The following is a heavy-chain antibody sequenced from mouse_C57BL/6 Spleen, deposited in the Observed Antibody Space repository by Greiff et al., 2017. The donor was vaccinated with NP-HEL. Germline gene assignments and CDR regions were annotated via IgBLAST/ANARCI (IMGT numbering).Heavy chain of an antibody. CDR3: ARYLDDYDGYWYFDV. V-gene: IGHV1-81*01. Sequence: VKLQESGAELARPGASVKLSCKASGYTFTSYGISWVKQRTGQGLEWIGEIYPRSGNTYYNEKFKGKATLTADKSSSTAYMELRSLTSEDSAVYFCARYLDDYDGYWYFDVWGTGTTVTVSS. CDR1: GYTFTSYG. J-gene: IGHJ1*03. D-gene: IGHD2-4*01. CDR2: IYPRSGNT.